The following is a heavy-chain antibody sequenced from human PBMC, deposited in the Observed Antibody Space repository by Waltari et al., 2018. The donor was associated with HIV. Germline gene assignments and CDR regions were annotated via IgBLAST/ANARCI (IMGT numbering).Heavy chain of an antibody. CDR1: EYLFIWYY. CDR2: INPNSGDT. V-gene: IGHV1-2*02. J-gene: IGHJ2*01. CDR3: ARDRGWGEPNWYFDL. Sequence: QVQLVQSGAEVKKPGASVTVSCKASEYLFIWYYFHWVRQAPGQGPEWVGWINPNSGDTNYARRFQGRVTMTRDTSITTAYMELRRLTSDDTAVYYCARDRGWGEPNWYFDLWGRGTLVTVSS. D-gene: IGHD3-16*01.